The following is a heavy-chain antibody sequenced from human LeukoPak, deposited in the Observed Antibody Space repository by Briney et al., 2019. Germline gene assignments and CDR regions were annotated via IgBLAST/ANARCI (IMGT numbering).Heavy chain of an antibody. D-gene: IGHD5-18*01. CDR3: ARGSSYGFSMGY. J-gene: IGHJ4*02. CDR2: INPNSGGT. Sequence: ASVKVSCKASGYTFTGYYMHWVRQAPGQGLEWMGWINPNSGGTNYAQKFQGRVTMTRDTSTSTAYMDLRSLRSDDTAVYYCARGSSYGFSMGYWGQGTLVTVSS. CDR1: GYTFTGYY. V-gene: IGHV1-2*02.